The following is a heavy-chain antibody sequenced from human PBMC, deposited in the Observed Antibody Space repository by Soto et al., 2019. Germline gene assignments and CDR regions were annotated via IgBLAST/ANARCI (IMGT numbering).Heavy chain of an antibody. D-gene: IGHD6-19*01. Sequence: QVQLVESGGGAVQPGRSLRLSCAASGFTFSSYGMHWVRQAPGKGLEWVAVIWYDGSNKYYADSVKGRFTISRDNSKNTLYLQMNSLRAEDTAVYYCARAPSSGWPDYYFDYWGQGTLVTVSS. J-gene: IGHJ4*02. CDR1: GFTFSSYG. V-gene: IGHV3-33*01. CDR2: IWYDGSNK. CDR3: ARAPSSGWPDYYFDY.